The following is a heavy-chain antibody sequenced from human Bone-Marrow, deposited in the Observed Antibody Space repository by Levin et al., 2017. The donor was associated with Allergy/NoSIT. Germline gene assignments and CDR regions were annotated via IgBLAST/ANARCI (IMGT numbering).Heavy chain of an antibody. J-gene: IGHJ4*02. V-gene: IGHV4-39*01. D-gene: IGHD3-3*01. CDR3: ARAFNSDFWSGLHYFDN. Sequence: SETLSLTCTVSGGSISSRTYFWGWIRQPPGKRLEWIGNIYYSGSSHDNPSLRSRVAISVDTSKNQFSLRLSSVTAADTAVYYCARAFNSDFWSGLHYFDNWGQGILVTVSS. CDR1: GGSISSRTYF. CDR2: IYYSGSS.